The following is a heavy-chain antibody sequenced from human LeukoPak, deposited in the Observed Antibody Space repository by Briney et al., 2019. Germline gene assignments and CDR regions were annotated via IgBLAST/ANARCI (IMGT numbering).Heavy chain of an antibody. CDR3: SREGRWLQLGFDY. V-gene: IGHV4-59*01. CDR2: FHNSGTS. D-gene: IGHD5-24*01. J-gene: IGHJ4*02. CDR1: DDSISDYY. Sequence: SETLSLTCTVSDDSISDYYRGWIRQPPGKGLEWIGYFHNSGTSTYNPSLKSRVTISVDTSKSQFSLKLSSVTAADTAVYFCSREGRWLQLGFDYWGRGTLVTVSS.